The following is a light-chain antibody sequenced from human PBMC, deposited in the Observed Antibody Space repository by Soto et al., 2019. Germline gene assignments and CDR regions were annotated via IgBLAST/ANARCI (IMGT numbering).Light chain of an antibody. V-gene: IGLV1-47*01. CDR1: NSNVGSND. J-gene: IGLJ1*01. CDR3: AAWDDSLSGYV. CDR2: RNN. Sequence: QSVLTQPPSASGTPGQRVTISCSGSNSNVGSNDVDWYQQLPGTAPKLLIYRNNQRPSGVPDRFSGSKSGTSASLAITGLRSDDEADYYCAAWDDSLSGYVFGTGTKVTVL.